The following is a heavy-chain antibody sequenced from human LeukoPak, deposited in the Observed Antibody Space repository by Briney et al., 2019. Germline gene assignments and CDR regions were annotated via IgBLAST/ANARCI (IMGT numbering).Heavy chain of an antibody. CDR1: GFTFSIYW. J-gene: IGHJ3*02. Sequence: GGSLRLSCAASGFTFSIYWMHWVHQAPGKGLVWVSRINSDGSSTSYADSVKGRFTISRDNAKNTLYLQMNSLRAEDTAVYYCASATYYDFWSGYYGGDAFDIWGQGTMVTVSS. D-gene: IGHD3-3*01. CDR3: ASATYYDFWSGYYGGDAFDI. CDR2: INSDGSST. V-gene: IGHV3-74*01.